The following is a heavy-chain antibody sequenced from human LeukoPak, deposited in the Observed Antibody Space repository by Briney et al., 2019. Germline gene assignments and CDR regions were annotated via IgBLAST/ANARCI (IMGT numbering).Heavy chain of an antibody. CDR3: ARDRAVGAFDI. CDR1: GFTFSPYN. Sequence: GGSLRLSCAASGFTFSPYNMNWVRQAPGKGLEWVSPISSSSQIYYADSVKGRFTISRDNAKSSLYLQMNSLRAEDTAMYYCARDRAVGAFDIWGQGTMVTVSS. J-gene: IGHJ3*02. CDR2: ISSSSQI. V-gene: IGHV3-69-1*01.